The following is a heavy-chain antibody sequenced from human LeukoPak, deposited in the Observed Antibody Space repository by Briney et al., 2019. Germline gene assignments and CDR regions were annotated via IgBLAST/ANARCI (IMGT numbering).Heavy chain of an antibody. CDR2: IIPILGIA. CDR3: ARASQDYYGSGSYYRGGDAFDI. V-gene: IGHV1-69*04. D-gene: IGHD3-10*01. CDR1: GGTFSSYS. Sequence: SVTVSCKASGGTFSSYSISWVRQAPGQGLEWMGRIIPILGIANYAQKFQGRVTLTADKSTSTAYMELSSLRSDDTAVYYCARASQDYYGSGSYYRGGDAFDIWGQGTMVTVSS. J-gene: IGHJ3*02.